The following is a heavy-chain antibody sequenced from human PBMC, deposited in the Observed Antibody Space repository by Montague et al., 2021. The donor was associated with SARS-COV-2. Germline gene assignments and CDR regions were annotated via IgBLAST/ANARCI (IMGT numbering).Heavy chain of an antibody. CDR2: IYSDGNT. CDR1: GFTVSDNF. V-gene: IGHV3-66*02. CDR3: ARGESTGWYNYLDY. D-gene: IGHD6-19*01. Sequence: SLRLSCAASGFTVSDNFMTWVRQAPGRGLEWVSIIYSDGNTYYTDSVRGRFTISRDYSKNTLFLQMNSLRLEDTAVYYCARGESTGWYNYLDYWGQGTLVTVSS. J-gene: IGHJ4*02.